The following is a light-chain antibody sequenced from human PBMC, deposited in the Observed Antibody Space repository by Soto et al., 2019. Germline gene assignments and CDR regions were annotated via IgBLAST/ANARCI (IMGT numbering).Light chain of an antibody. V-gene: IGLV2-8*01. CDR2: EVS. J-gene: IGLJ1*01. CDR1: SSDVGGYNY. Sequence: QSALTQPPYASGSPGQSVTISCTGTSSDVGGYNYVSWYQQHPGKAPKLMIYEVSKRPSGVPDRFSGSKSGNTASLTVSGLEAEDEADYYCSSYAGSHNLVFGTGTKLTVL. CDR3: SSYAGSHNLV.